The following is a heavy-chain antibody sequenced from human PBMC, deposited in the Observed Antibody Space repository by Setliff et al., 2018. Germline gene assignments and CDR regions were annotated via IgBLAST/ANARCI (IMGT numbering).Heavy chain of an antibody. CDR3: VREGVDTRSSTDYRYYMDV. V-gene: IGHV1-69*05. D-gene: IGHD5-18*01. CDR1: GDTFSSYG. CDR2: TIPMFGST. J-gene: IGHJ6*03. Sequence: SVKVSCKASGDTFSSYGISWVRQAPGQGLEWMGGTIPMFGSTSCAQKFQGRVTIITDESTTTAYMELSSLGSEDTAVYYCVREGVDTRSSTDYRYYMDVWGQGTTVTVSS.